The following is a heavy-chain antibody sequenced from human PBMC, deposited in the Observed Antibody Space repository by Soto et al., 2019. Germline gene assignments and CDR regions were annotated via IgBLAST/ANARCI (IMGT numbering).Heavy chain of an antibody. J-gene: IGHJ5*02. D-gene: IGHD3-3*01. CDR3: ARDPHEFWTSYWFDP. CDR2: ISAYDGKT. V-gene: IGHV1-18*01. CDR1: GYTFNTYG. Sequence: ASVKVSCKTSGYTFNTYGINWVRQAPGQGLKLMGWISAYDGKTTYAEKFQGRVTLTTDTSTSTAYMELRSMRSDDTAIYYYARDPHEFWTSYWFDPWGQGTPVTVSS.